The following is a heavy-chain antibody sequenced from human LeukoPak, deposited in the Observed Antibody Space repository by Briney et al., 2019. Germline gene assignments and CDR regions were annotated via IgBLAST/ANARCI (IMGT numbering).Heavy chain of an antibody. Sequence: PGGSLRLSCAASGFTFSSYSMNWVRQAPGKGLEWVSSISSSSSYIYYADSVKGRFTISRDNAKNSLYLQMNSLRAEDTAVYYCARARYSSGWYHFDYWGQGTLVTVSS. D-gene: IGHD6-19*01. J-gene: IGHJ4*02. V-gene: IGHV3-21*01. CDR3: ARARYSSGWYHFDY. CDR1: GFTFSSYS. CDR2: ISSSSSYI.